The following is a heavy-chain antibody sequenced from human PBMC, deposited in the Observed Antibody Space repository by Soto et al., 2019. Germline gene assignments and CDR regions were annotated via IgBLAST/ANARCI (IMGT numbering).Heavy chain of an antibody. Sequence: SGPTLVNPTETLTLTCTVSGFSLSNARMGVSWIRQPPGKALEWLAHIFSNDEKSYSTSLKSRLTISKDTSKSQVVLTMTNMDPVDTATYYCARIPTPTRGYSYGPYFGYWGQGTLVTVSS. D-gene: IGHD5-18*01. V-gene: IGHV2-26*01. J-gene: IGHJ4*02. CDR1: GFSLSNARMG. CDR3: ARIPTPTRGYSYGPYFGY. CDR2: IFSNDEK.